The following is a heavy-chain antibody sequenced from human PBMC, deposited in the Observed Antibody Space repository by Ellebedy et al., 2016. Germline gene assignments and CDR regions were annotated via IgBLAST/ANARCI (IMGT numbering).Heavy chain of an antibody. D-gene: IGHD6-13*01. CDR2: IYYTGST. CDR3: TRGLGYISNCFAY. J-gene: IGHJ4*02. Sequence: SETLSLXXTVSDGSIDSSYWSWIRQPPGERPEWIGHIYYTGSTKYKVSLKSRVTISVDRSKNQVSLRLTAVTATDTAVYYCTRGLGYISNCFAYWGQGTLVTVSS. CDR1: DGSIDSSY. V-gene: IGHV4-59*08.